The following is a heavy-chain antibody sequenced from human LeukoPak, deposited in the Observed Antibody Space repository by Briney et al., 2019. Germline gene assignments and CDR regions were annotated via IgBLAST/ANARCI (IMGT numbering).Heavy chain of an antibody. Sequence: SETLSLTCTVSGGSISSYYWSWIRQPPGKGLEWIGYIYYSGSTNYNPSLKSRVTISVDTSKNQFSLKLSSVTAADTAVYYCASRRGDNYYYYGMDVWGQGTTVTVSS. CDR2: IYYSGST. V-gene: IGHV4-59*08. J-gene: IGHJ6*02. D-gene: IGHD3-10*01. CDR3: ASRRGDNYYYYGMDV. CDR1: GGSISSYY.